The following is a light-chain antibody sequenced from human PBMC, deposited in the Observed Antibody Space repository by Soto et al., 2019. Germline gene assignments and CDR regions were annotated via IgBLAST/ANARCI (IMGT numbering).Light chain of an antibody. CDR1: QSFRGNY. V-gene: IGKV3-20*01. CDR3: QQYGSSPLT. J-gene: IGKJ4*01. CDR2: GAS. Sequence: EIVLTQSPGTLSLSPGERATLSCRASQSFRGNYLAWYQQKPGQAPRLLLYGASSRATGIPDRFSGSGSGTDFTLTISRLEPEDIAVYYCQQYGSSPLTLGGGTKVDIK.